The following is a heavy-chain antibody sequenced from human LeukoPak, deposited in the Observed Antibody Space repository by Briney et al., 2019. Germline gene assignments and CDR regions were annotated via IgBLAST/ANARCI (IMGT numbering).Heavy chain of an antibody. CDR1: GFTFSTYG. J-gene: IGHJ4*02. Sequence: GGSLRLSCAASGFTFSTYGMHWVRQAPGKGLEWVAFIRFDGSSKYYADSVKGRFTVSRDNSKNTLYLQVSSLRPDDAAVYYCAKETDWGQGTLVTVSS. V-gene: IGHV3-30*02. CDR2: IRFDGSSK. CDR3: AKETD.